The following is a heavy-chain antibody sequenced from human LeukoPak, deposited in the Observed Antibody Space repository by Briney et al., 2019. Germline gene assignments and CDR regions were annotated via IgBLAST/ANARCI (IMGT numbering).Heavy chain of an antibody. CDR3: ARSPDAGTGNDYVWGSYRMDAFDI. V-gene: IGHV4-4*07. D-gene: IGHD3-16*02. CDR2: LYISGST. CDR1: GASISSYY. Sequence: SETLSLTCTVSGASISSYYYNWIRQTAGRGLEWIGRLYISGSTDYNPSLKSRVTISVDTSKNQFSLKLSSVTAADTAVYYCARSPDAGTGNDYVWGSYRMDAFDIWGQGTMVTVSS. J-gene: IGHJ3*02.